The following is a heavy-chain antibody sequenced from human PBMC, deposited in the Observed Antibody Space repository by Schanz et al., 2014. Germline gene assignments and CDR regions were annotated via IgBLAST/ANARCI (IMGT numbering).Heavy chain of an antibody. CDR3: ARDRTRYFSAGGSLLANWFES. CDR1: GYTLSAYS. V-gene: IGHV1-18*01. J-gene: IGHJ5*01. D-gene: IGHD3-9*01. Sequence: QVQLVQSGTQAKKPGASVKVSCKASGYTLSAYSLHWVRQAPGQGLEWMGWISGSNGNTNYTQKFKGTVSVTIDPGTSTTYMELRTLTSDDTTVYYCARDRTRYFSAGGSLLANWFESWGQGTLVIVSS. CDR2: ISGSNGNT.